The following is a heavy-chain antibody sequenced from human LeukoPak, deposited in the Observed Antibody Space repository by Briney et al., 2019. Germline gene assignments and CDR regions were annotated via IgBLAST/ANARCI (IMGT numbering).Heavy chain of an antibody. CDR2: INPNSGRT. J-gene: IGHJ4*02. D-gene: IGHD6-13*01. CDR1: GYTFTSSD. V-gene: IGHV1-8*01. CDR3: ARGRSGLAAAGTYDY. Sequence: ASVKVSCKASGYTFTSSDINWVRQAAGQGLEWMGWINPNSGRTGYAQKFQGRVTMTANTSISTAYMELSSLRFDDTAVYYCARGRSGLAAAGTYDYWGKGTLITVS.